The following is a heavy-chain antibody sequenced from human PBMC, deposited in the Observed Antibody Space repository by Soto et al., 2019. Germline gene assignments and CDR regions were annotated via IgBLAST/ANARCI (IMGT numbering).Heavy chain of an antibody. V-gene: IGHV3-23*01. J-gene: IGHJ4*02. CDR1: GFTFSSYA. Sequence: QAGGSLRLSCAASGFTFSSYAMSWVRQAPGKGLEWVSAISGSGGSTYYADSVKGRFTISRDNSKNTLYLQMNSLRAEDTAVYYCAKAQAWTYGSVRSYYFDYWGQGTLVTVSS. CDR2: ISGSGGST. D-gene: IGHD3-10*01. CDR3: AKAQAWTYGSVRSYYFDY.